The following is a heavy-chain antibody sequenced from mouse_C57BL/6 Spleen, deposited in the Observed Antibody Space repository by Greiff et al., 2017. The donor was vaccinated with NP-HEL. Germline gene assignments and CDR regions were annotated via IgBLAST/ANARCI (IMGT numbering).Heavy chain of an antibody. CDR3: ARGIYYDYDGYYYAMDY. CDR2: IYPRSGNT. D-gene: IGHD2-4*01. Sequence: QVQLQQSGAELARPGASVKLSCKASGYTFTSYGISWVKQRTGQGLEWIGEIYPRSGNTYYNEKFKGKATLTADKSSSTAYMELRSLTSEDSAVYFCARGIYYDYDGYYYAMDYWGQGTSVTVSS. CDR1: GYTFTSYG. V-gene: IGHV1-81*01. J-gene: IGHJ4*01.